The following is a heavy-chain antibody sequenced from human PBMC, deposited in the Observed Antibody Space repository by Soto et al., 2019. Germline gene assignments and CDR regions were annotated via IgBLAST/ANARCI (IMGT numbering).Heavy chain of an antibody. D-gene: IGHD4-17*01. CDR1: GGSISSYY. J-gene: IGHJ4*02. Sequence: QVQLQESGPGLVKPSETLSLTCTVSGGSISSYYWSWIRQPPGKGLEWIGYIYYSGSTNYNPSLKRRVTISVDTSKKQCSLKLSSVTAADTAVYYCAGTTVTTPFSSWGQGTLVTVSS. CDR3: AGTTVTTPFSS. V-gene: IGHV4-59*08. CDR2: IYYSGST.